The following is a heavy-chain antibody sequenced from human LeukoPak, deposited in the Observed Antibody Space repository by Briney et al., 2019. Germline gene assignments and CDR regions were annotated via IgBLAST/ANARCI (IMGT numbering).Heavy chain of an antibody. CDR2: IRYDGSNK. V-gene: IGHV3-30*02. CDR1: GFTFSTSG. CDR3: AKGIVIVSATGVDY. J-gene: IGHJ4*02. Sequence: GGSLRLSCAAPGFTFSTSGMHWVRQAPGKGLEWVAFIRYDGSNKYYGDSVKGRFTISRDNSKNTLYLQMNSLRAEDTAVYYCAKGIVIVSATGVDYWGQGTLVTVSS. D-gene: IGHD2/OR15-2a*01.